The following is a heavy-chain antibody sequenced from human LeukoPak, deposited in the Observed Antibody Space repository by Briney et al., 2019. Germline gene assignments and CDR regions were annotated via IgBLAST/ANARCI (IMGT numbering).Heavy chain of an antibody. CDR1: GFTFSSYW. Sequence: GGSLRLSCAASGFTFSSYWMHWVRQAPGKGPVWVSRINPDGSSTSYADSVKGRFTISRDNAKNTVYLQMNSLRAEDTAVYYCARATAVAFDSWGQGTLVTVSS. CDR2: INPDGSST. V-gene: IGHV3-74*01. J-gene: IGHJ4*02. CDR3: ARATAVAFDS. D-gene: IGHD6-19*01.